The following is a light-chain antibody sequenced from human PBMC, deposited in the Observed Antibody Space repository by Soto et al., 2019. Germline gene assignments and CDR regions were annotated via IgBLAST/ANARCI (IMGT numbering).Light chain of an antibody. CDR2: EGS. J-gene: IGLJ3*02. Sequence: QSVLTQPASVSGYPGQSITISCTGTSSDVGSYNLVSWYQQHPGKVPKLVIYEGSNRPSGISDRFSGSKSGVTASLRISDLQAEDEADYYCCTYTVHLTLVFGGGTQLTVL. CDR1: SSDVGSYNL. V-gene: IGLV2-23*01. CDR3: CTYTVHLTLV.